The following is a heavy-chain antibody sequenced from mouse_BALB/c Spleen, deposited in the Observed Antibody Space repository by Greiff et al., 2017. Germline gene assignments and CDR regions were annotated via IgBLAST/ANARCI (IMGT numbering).Heavy chain of an antibody. V-gene: IGHV14-3*02. CDR2: IDPANGNT. CDR1: GFNIKDTY. CDR3: AVYGNYAWFAY. J-gene: IGHJ3*01. Sequence: VQLQQSGAELVKPGASVKLSCTASGFNIKDTYMHWVKQRPEQGLEWIGRIDPANGNTKYDPKFQGKATITADTSSNTAYLQLSSLTSEDTAVYYCAVYGNYAWFAYWGQGTLVTVSA. D-gene: IGHD2-10*02.